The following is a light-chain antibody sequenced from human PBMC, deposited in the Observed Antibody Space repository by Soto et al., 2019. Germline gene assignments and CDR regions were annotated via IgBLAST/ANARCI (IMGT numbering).Light chain of an antibody. CDR3: QSYDSSLSGV. CDR2: GNS. V-gene: IGLV1-40*01. Sequence: QSVLTQPPSVSGAPGQRVTISCTGSSSNIGAGYDVHWSQQLPGTAPKLLIYGNSNRPSGVPDRFSGSKSGTSASLAITGLQAEDEADYYCQSYDSSLSGVFGTGTKLTVL. J-gene: IGLJ1*01. CDR1: SSNIGAGYD.